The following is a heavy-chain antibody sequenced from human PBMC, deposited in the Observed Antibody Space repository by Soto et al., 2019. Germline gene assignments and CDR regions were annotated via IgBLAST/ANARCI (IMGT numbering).Heavy chain of an antibody. CDR3: ARGDTYYVNWYIDY. V-gene: IGHV1-18*01. D-gene: IGHD1-1*01. CDR2: ISAYSGNT. CDR1: GFTFTNYY. Sequence: QVQLVQSGAEVKKPGASVKVSCKTSGFTFTNYYINWVRQAPGQGLEVMGWISAYSGNTNYAQNLQGRVTMTTDTSASIAYLELRSLRSVDTAVYFCARGDTYYVNWYIDYWGQGTLVTVSS. J-gene: IGHJ4*02.